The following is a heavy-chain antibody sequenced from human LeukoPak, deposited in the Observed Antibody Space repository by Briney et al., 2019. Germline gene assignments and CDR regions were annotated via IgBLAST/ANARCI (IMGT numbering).Heavy chain of an antibody. CDR3: ARGGYTGYDFAFDY. V-gene: IGHV3-21*01. D-gene: IGHD5-12*01. Sequence: GGSLRLSCAASGFTFSSYSMNWVRQAPGKGLEWVASISSTSSYIYYADSVQGQFTISRDNAKNSLYLQMISLRAEDTAVYYCARGGYTGYDFAFDYWGQGTLVTVSS. CDR1: GFTFSSYS. CDR2: ISSTSSYI. J-gene: IGHJ4*02.